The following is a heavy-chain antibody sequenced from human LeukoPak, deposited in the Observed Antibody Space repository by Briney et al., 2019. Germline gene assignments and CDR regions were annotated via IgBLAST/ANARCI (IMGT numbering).Heavy chain of an antibody. D-gene: IGHD3-3*01. CDR1: GGSFSGYY. Sequence: PSETLSLTCAVYGGSFSGYYWSWIRQPPGKGLEWIGEINHSGSTNYNPSLKSRVTISVDTSKNQFSLKLSSVTAADTAVYYCARGPVDFWSGYYPKGELDYWGQGTLVTASS. J-gene: IGHJ4*02. CDR3: ARGPVDFWSGYYPKGELDY. CDR2: INHSGST. V-gene: IGHV4-34*01.